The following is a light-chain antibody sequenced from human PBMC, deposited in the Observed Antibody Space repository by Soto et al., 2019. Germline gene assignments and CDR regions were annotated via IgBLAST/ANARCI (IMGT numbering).Light chain of an antibody. Sequence: EIVLTQSPGTLSLSPGERAILSCRASQSVSNNYLAWYKQKPGQAPRLLIYGASNRAAGTPDRFSASGSGTDFTFTITSLEPEDSAVFHCQQYGSSPLTFGKGTKVDIK. CDR2: GAS. CDR1: QSVSNNY. J-gene: IGKJ1*01. V-gene: IGKV3-20*01. CDR3: QQYGSSPLT.